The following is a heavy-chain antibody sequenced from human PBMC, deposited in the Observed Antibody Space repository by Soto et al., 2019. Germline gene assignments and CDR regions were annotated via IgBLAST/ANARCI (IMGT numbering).Heavy chain of an antibody. Sequence: QVTLKESGPVLVKPTETLTLRCTVSGLSITDSEMGVSWIRQPPGQPLERLAHIDSSGEKSYRTFLKRRLAISKDTSKSQLVLTMTNMDPADTATYSCARRPRAVAVSPWFDPWVHGIPVNVSS. CDR3: ARRPRAVAVSPWFDP. CDR2: IDSSGEK. J-gene: IGHJ5*02. V-gene: IGHV2-26*01. D-gene: IGHD3-10*01. CDR1: GLSITDSEMG.